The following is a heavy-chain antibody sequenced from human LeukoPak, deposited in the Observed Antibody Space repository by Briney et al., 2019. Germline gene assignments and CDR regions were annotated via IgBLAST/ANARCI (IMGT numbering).Heavy chain of an antibody. CDR3: AKDIYISSRGAFDI. V-gene: IGHV3-23*01. Sequence: GGSLRLSCAASGFTFSNYAMSWVRQAPGKGLEWVSSIYGSGGRTYYVDSVKGRFTISRDNTKNTLYLQMNSLRAEDTALFYCAKDIYISSRGAFDIWGQGTMVTVSS. CDR1: GFTFSNYA. CDR2: IYGSGGRT. D-gene: IGHD6-13*01. J-gene: IGHJ3*02.